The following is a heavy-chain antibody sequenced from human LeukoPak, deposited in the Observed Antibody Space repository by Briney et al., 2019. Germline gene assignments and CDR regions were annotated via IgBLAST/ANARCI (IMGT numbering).Heavy chain of an antibody. CDR3: AKPISGGLAVTADWFRL. CDR1: GFAFSVYA. J-gene: IGHJ4*01. Sequence: GGSLRLSCAASGFAFSVYAMSWLRQRPGKGLEWVPTINANSVSTSYAASVRGRFTISRDNAKDTVYLQLNRLSTDDTATYYCAKPISGGLAVTADWFRLWGQGTLVVVSS. D-gene: IGHD6-19*01. CDR2: INANSVST. V-gene: IGHV3-23*01.